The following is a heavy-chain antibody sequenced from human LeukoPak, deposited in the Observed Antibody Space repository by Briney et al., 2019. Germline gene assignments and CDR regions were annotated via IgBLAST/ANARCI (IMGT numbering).Heavy chain of an antibody. Sequence: PSETLSLTCTVSGGSISSYYWSWIRQPPGKGLEWIGFIYYSGSTNYSPSLKSRVTISVDTSKNQFSLKLTSVTAADTAVYYCARHGNGAIDIWGQGTMVTVSS. V-gene: IGHV4-59*08. J-gene: IGHJ3*02. CDR2: IYYSGST. CDR3: ARHGNGAIDI. D-gene: IGHD1-1*01. CDR1: GGSISSYY.